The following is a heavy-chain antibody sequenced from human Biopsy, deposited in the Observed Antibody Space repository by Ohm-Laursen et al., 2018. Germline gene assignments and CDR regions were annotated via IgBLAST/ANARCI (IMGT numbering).Heavy chain of an antibody. CDR1: GGSFDGYF. V-gene: IGHV4-34*01. CDR3: ARVGVGAPSIDYFDS. D-gene: IGHD1-26*01. J-gene: IGHJ4*02. CDR2: ITQSGST. Sequence: SDTLSLTCAVYGGSFDGYFWSWIRQPPGKGLEWIGDITQSGSTNYSPYLKSRVTISVDRSKNHFSLELSSVTAADTAVYYCARVGVGAPSIDYFDSWGQGALVTVSS.